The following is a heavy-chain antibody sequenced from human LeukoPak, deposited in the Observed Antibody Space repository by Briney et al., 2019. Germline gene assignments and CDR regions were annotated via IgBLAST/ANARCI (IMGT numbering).Heavy chain of an antibody. CDR2: IHHDGRI. J-gene: IGHJ4*02. Sequence: SETLSLTCDVSGGSIDSTNWWNWVRQPPGKGLEWIGEIHHDGRINYNPSLKSRVTLSVDKSKNQFSLRLNPVTAADTAMYYCARSHDHLWGNYPDYWAREPWSPSLQ. CDR1: GGSIDSTNW. CDR3: ARSHDHLWGNYPDY. V-gene: IGHV4/OR15-8*01. D-gene: IGHD3-16*02.